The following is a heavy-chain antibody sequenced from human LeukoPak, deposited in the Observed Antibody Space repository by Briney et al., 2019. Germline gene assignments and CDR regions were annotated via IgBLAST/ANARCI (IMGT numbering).Heavy chain of an antibody. Sequence: GGSLRLSCAASGFTFSSYAMSWVRQAPGKGPEWVSAISGSGGSTYYADSVKGRFTISRDNSKNTLYLQMNSLRAEDTAVYYCAKDPWGSGSYYNVYYFDYWGQGTLVTVSS. CDR2: ISGSGGST. D-gene: IGHD3-10*01. J-gene: IGHJ4*02. V-gene: IGHV3-23*01. CDR1: GFTFSSYA. CDR3: AKDPWGSGSYYNVYYFDY.